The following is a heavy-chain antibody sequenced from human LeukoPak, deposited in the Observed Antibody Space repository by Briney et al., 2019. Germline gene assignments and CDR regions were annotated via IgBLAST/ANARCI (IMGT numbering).Heavy chain of an antibody. V-gene: IGHV3-21*01. CDR3: ARGTPRFDY. CDR2: ISTSSSYI. CDR1: GFTFSSYS. Sequence: PGGSLRLSCAASGFTFSSYSMKWVRQAPGKGLEWVSSISTSSSYIYYADSVKGRFTISRDNAKNSFYLQMNSLRVEDTAVYYCARGTPRFDYWGQGTLVTVPS. J-gene: IGHJ4*02. D-gene: IGHD1-14*01.